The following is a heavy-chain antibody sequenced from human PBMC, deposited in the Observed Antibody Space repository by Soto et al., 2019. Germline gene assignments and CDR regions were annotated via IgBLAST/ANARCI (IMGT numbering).Heavy chain of an antibody. Sequence: QVQLVQSGAEVKKPGSSVKVSCKASGGTFSSYAITWVRQAPGQGLERMGGIIPIFGTANYAQKFQGRVTITADEATSTAYMELSSLRSEDTAVYYCARCYYDSSATIAGAFEIWGQGTMVTVSS. J-gene: IGHJ3*02. CDR1: GGTFSSYA. D-gene: IGHD3-22*01. CDR3: ARCYYDSSATIAGAFEI. CDR2: IIPIFGTA. V-gene: IGHV1-69*12.